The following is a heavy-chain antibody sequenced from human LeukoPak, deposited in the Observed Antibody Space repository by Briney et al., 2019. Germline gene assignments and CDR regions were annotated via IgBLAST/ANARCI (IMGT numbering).Heavy chain of an antibody. CDR3: VRGPSIAAVD. Sequence: SETLSLTCAVYGGSFSGYYWSWIRQPPGKGLEWIGEINHSGSTNYNPSLKSRVTISVDTSKDQFSLKLSSVTAADTAVYYCVRGPSIAAVDWGQGTLVTVSS. V-gene: IGHV4-34*01. D-gene: IGHD6-13*01. J-gene: IGHJ4*02. CDR2: INHSGST. CDR1: GGSFSGYY.